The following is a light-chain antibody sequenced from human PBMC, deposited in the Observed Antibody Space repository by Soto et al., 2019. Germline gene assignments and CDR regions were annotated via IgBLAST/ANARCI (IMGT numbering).Light chain of an antibody. V-gene: IGKV1-39*01. CDR2: AAS. Sequence: DIQMTQSPSSLSASVGDRVTITFRASQSISSYLNWYQQKPVKAPKLLIYAASSLQSGVPSRFSGSGSGTDFTLTISSLQPEDFATYYCHQSYSTLTFGGGTKVEIK. CDR1: QSISSY. CDR3: HQSYSTLT. J-gene: IGKJ4*01.